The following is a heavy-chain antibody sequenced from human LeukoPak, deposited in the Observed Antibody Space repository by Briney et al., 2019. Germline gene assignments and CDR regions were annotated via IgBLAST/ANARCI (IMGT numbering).Heavy chain of an antibody. Sequence: ASVTVSCKASGYTFTGYYMHWVRQAPGQGLEWMGWINPDSGGTNYAQKFQGRVTMARDTSISTAYMELSRLRSDDTAVYYCARGGYYYYYYMDVWGKGTTVTVSS. CDR1: GYTFTGYY. D-gene: IGHD5-12*01. CDR3: ARGGYYYYYYMDV. J-gene: IGHJ6*03. V-gene: IGHV1-2*02. CDR2: INPDSGGT.